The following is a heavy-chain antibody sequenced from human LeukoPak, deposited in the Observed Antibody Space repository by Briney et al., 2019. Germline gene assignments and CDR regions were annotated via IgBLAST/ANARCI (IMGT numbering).Heavy chain of an antibody. Sequence: GGSLRLSCAASGFTFSSYAMSWVRQAPRKGLEWVSGISGSGGSTYYADFVKGRFTISRDNSKNTLYLQMNSLRAEDTAVYYCAKESSRSYFDYWGQGTLVTVSS. CDR2: ISGSGGST. V-gene: IGHV3-23*01. D-gene: IGHD6-13*01. J-gene: IGHJ4*02. CDR1: GFTFSSYA. CDR3: AKESSRSYFDY.